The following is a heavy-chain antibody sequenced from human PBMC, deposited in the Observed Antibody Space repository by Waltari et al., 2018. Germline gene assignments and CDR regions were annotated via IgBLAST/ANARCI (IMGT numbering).Heavy chain of an antibody. CDR2: IYTRGST. J-gene: IGHJ4*02. Sequence: EVQLVETGGGSIQPGGSLRLSCAASGLTVSNNYMSWVRQAPGKGLEGFAVIYTRGSTHYAVSVKGRFTISRDSSTNTLFLQINSLRAEDTAVYYCATSPSRSFWGQGTLVTVSS. CDR3: ATSPSRSF. V-gene: IGHV3-53*02. CDR1: GLTVSNNY.